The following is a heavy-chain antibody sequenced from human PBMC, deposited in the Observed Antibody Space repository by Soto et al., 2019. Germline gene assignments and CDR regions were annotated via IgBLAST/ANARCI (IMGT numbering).Heavy chain of an antibody. CDR2: ITGSGAGS. CDR1: GFTFSSYA. D-gene: IGHD6-13*01. Sequence: EVPLLESGGGWLQPGGSLRLSCAASGFTFSSYAMNWVRQAPGKGLEWVSGITGSGAGSYYSDAVKGRFTISRDNSKNTLYLQMNSLRAEDPAVYYCAKAYSNSWPNDWFDPWGQGTLVTVSS. CDR3: AKAYSNSWPNDWFDP. J-gene: IGHJ5*02. V-gene: IGHV3-23*01.